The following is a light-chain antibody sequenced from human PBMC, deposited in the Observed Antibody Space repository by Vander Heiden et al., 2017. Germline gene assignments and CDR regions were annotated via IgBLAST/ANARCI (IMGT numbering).Light chain of an antibody. CDR3: SAYTSSHTLV. Sequence: QSALPQPPSVSGSPGHSITIPCTGTSSDVGGYNYVSWYQQRPGKAPELMIYDVSTRPSGVSNRFSGSKSGNTASLTISGLQAEDEADYYCSAYTSSHTLVFGGGTKLTVL. CDR1: SSDVGGYNY. CDR2: DVS. V-gene: IGLV2-14*03. J-gene: IGLJ3*02.